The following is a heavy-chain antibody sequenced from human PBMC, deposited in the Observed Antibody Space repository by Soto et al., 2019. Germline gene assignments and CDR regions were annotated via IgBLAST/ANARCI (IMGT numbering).Heavy chain of an antibody. CDR1: GFTFSSYS. V-gene: IGHV3-48*01. Sequence: GGSLRLSCAASGFTFSSYSMNWVRQAPGKGLEWVSYISSSSSTTYYADSVKGRFTISRDNAKNSLYLQMDSLRVEDTAIYYCARDQGVVIIKDHWGQGTLVTVPQ. CDR3: ARDQGVVIIKDH. CDR2: ISSSSSTT. J-gene: IGHJ4*02. D-gene: IGHD6-6*01.